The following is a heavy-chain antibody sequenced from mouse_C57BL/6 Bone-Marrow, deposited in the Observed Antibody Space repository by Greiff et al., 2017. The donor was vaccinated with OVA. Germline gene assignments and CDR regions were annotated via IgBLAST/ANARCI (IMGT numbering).Heavy chain of an antibody. V-gene: IGHV5-4*03. J-gene: IGHJ3*01. Sequence: DVKLVESGGGLVKPGGSLKLSCAASGFTFSSYAMSWVRQSPEKRLEWVATISDGGSYTYYPDNVKGRFTISRDNAKNNLYLQMSHLKSEDTAMYYCASGNWAFAYWGQGTLVTVSA. D-gene: IGHD4-1*01. CDR1: GFTFSSYA. CDR3: ASGNWAFAY. CDR2: ISDGGSYT.